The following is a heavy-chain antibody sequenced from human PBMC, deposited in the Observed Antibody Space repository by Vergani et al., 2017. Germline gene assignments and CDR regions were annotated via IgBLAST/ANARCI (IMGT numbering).Heavy chain of an antibody. CDR1: GGSVSSGSYY. V-gene: IGHV4-61*01. Sequence: QVQLQESGPGLVKPSETLSLTCTVPGGSVSSGSYYWTWIRQPPGKGLEWIGYIYYSGSTNDNPSLKSRVTISVDTSKNQFSLMLSSVTAADTAVYYCARVGSTTTVVTPGGNYYYYGMDVWSQGTTVTVSS. D-gene: IGHD4-23*01. CDR3: ARVGSTTTVVTPGGNYYYYGMDV. J-gene: IGHJ6*02. CDR2: IYYSGST.